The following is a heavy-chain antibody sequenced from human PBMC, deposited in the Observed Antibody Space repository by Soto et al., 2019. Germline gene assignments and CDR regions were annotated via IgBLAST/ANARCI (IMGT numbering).Heavy chain of an antibody. V-gene: IGHV3-33*01. CDR3: ARDPGVVGANSPGY. CDR2: IWYDGSNK. Sequence: GGSLRLSCAASGFTFSSYGMHWVRQAPGKGLEWVAVIWYDGSNKYYADSVKGRFTISRDNSKNTLYLQMNSLRAEDTAGYYCARDPGVVGANSPGYWGQGTLVTVSS. CDR1: GFTFSSYG. D-gene: IGHD1-26*01. J-gene: IGHJ4*02.